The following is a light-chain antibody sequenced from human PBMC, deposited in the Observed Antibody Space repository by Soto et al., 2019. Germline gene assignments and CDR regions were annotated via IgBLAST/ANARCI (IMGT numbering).Light chain of an antibody. Sequence: QSVLAQPASVSGSPGQSITFSCTGTSSDIGSYNYVSWYQQHPGKAPTLIIYDVTNRPAGISSRFSASKSGDTASLTISVLQADDEADYFCSTEISTITPYVVVTGTKDTV. J-gene: IGLJ1*01. CDR3: STEISTITPYV. CDR1: SSDIGSYNY. CDR2: DVT. V-gene: IGLV2-14*03.